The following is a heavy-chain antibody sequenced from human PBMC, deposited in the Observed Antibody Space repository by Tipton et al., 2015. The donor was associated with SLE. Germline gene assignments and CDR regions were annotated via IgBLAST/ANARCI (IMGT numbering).Heavy chain of an antibody. D-gene: IGHD6-19*01. J-gene: IGHJ4*02. CDR2: IYYTGST. V-gene: IGHV4-59*11. Sequence: GLVKPSETLSLTCSVSGGSISSHYWSWIRQSPGKGLEWIGYIYYTGSTSYNPSLKSRVTMSVDMSKNQFSLSLNSVTAADTALYFCARGVAERLGLDFWGQGSLVTVSS. CDR1: GGSISSHY. CDR3: ARGVAERLGLDF.